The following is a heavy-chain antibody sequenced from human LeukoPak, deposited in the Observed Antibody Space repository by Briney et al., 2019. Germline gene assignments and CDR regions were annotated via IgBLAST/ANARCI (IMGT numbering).Heavy chain of an antibody. CDR1: GFTFSGCG. V-gene: IGHV3-30*02. J-gene: IGHJ4*02. CDR2: IWYDGRDK. CDR3: AKDPYSYGSYFDP. D-gene: IGHD5-18*01. Sequence: TGGSLRLSCAASGFTFSGCGMHWVRQAPGKGLEWVAFIWYDGRDKYYADSVKGQFTISRDNSKNTLYLQMNSLRAEDTAVYYCAKDPYSYGSYFDPWGQGTLVTVSS.